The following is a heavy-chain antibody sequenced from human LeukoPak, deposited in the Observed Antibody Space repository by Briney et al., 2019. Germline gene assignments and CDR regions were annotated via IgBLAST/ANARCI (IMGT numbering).Heavy chain of an antibody. CDR3: ARDTWAYYMDV. J-gene: IGHJ6*03. Sequence: PGGSLRLSCAASGFTVSSNYMSWVRQAPGRGPEWVSVIYSGGSTYYADSVKGRFTISRDNSKNTLYLQMNSLRVEDTAVYYCARDTWAYYMDVWGKGTTVTISS. CDR2: IYSGGST. V-gene: IGHV3-53*01. CDR1: GFTVSSNY. D-gene: IGHD2/OR15-2a*01.